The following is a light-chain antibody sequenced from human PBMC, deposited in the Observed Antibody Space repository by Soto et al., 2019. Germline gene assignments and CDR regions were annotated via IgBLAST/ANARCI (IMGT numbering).Light chain of an antibody. CDR2: GAS. CDR3: QQYNKWPMYT. CDR1: QSVSSN. V-gene: IGKV3-15*01. Sequence: EIVMTQSPATLSVSPGERATLSCRASQSVSSNLAWYQQKPGQAPRLLIYGASTRATGIPARFSGSGSGTECTLTISSLQSEDFAGYYCQQYNKWPMYTFGQGTKLEIK. J-gene: IGKJ2*01.